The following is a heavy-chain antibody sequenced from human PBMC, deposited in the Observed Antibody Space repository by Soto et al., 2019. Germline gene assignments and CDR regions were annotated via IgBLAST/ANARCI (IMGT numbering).Heavy chain of an antibody. Sequence: GGSLRLSCAASGFTFSSYAMSWVRQAPGKGLEWVSAISGSGGSTYYADSVKGRFTISRDNSKNTLYPQMNSLRAEDTAVYYCAKRPIEEGVIMGQNYGMAVWGQGTTATVSS. D-gene: IGHD3-10*01. CDR2: ISGSGGST. CDR3: AKRPIEEGVIMGQNYGMAV. V-gene: IGHV3-23*01. CDR1: GFTFSSYA. J-gene: IGHJ6*02.